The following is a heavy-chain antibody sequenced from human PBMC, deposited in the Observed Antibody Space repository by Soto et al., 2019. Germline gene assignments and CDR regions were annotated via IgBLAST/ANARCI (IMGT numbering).Heavy chain of an antibody. J-gene: IGHJ5*02. V-gene: IGHV4-59*01. CDR3: ARDRGYCSSNSCYQWFDP. CDR2: IYYSGIT. CDR1: GGSISSYY. D-gene: IGHD2-2*01. Sequence: SETLSLTCTVSGGSISSYYLSWIRQPPGKGLEWIGYIYYSGITNYNPSLKSRVTVSVDTSKNQFSLKLSSVTAADTAVYDCARDRGYCSSNSCYQWFDPWGQGTLVTVSS.